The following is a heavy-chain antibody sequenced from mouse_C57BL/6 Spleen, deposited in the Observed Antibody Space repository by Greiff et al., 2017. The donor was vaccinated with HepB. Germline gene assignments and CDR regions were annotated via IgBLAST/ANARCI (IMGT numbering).Heavy chain of an antibody. CDR1: GYTFTSYW. Sequence: QVQLQQPGAELVMPGASVKLSCKASGYTFTSYWMHWVKQRPGQGLEWIGEIDPSDSYTNYNQKFKGKSTLTVDKSSSTAYMQLSSLTSEDSAVYYCARSLCSGYPAWFAYWGQGTLVTVSA. J-gene: IGHJ3*01. D-gene: IGHD3-2*02. CDR3: ARSLCSGYPAWFAY. CDR2: IDPSDSYT. V-gene: IGHV1-69*01.